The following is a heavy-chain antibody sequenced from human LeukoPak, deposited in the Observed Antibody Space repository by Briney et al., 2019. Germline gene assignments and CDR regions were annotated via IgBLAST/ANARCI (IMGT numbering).Heavy chain of an antibody. J-gene: IGHJ4*02. CDR1: VGSISSGDYY. V-gene: IGHV4-30-4*01. Sequence: SETLSLTCTVSVGSISSGDYYWSWIRQPPGKGLEWIGYIYYSGSTYYNPSLKSRVTISVDTSKNQFSLKLSSVTAADTAVYYCARVPSGWGLLPLYYFDYWGQGTLVTVSS. CDR2: IYYSGST. D-gene: IGHD1-26*01. CDR3: ARVPSGWGLLPLYYFDY.